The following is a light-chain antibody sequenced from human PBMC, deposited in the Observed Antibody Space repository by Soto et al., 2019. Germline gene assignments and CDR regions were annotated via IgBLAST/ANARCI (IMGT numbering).Light chain of an antibody. V-gene: IGLV2-8*01. CDR1: SSDVGGYNY. J-gene: IGLJ2*01. CDR3: SSYAGSNNWV. Sequence: HSVLTQPPSASGSPGQSVTISCTGTSSDVGGYNYVSWYQQHPGKAPKLMIYEVSKRPSGVPDRFSGSKSGNTASLTVSGLQAEDEADYYCSSYAGSNNWVFGGGTKVTVL. CDR2: EVS.